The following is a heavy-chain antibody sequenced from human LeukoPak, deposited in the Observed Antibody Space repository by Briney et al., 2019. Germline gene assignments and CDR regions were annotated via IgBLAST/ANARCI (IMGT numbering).Heavy chain of an antibody. J-gene: IGHJ4*02. Sequence: ASVKVSCKASGYTFTSYGISWVRQAPGQGLEWMGWISAYNGNTNYAQKLQGRVTMTRDTSTGTVYMELSSLRSEDTAVYYCASLRSGDYEGFDYWGQGTLVTVSS. CDR1: GYTFTSYG. V-gene: IGHV1-18*01. CDR3: ASLRSGDYEGFDY. CDR2: ISAYNGNT. D-gene: IGHD2-21*02.